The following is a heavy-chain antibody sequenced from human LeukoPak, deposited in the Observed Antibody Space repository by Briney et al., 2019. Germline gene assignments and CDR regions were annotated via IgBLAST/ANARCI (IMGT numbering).Heavy chain of an antibody. CDR2: ISSSSSYT. CDR3: ARASGYSYGFLDY. CDR1: GFTFSNYY. V-gene: IGHV3-11*06. D-gene: IGHD5-18*01. J-gene: IGHJ4*02. Sequence: GGSLRLSCAASGFTFSNYYMNWIRQAPGKGLEWVSYISSSSSYTNYADSVKGRFTISRDNSKNTLYLQMNSLRAEDTAVYYCARASGYSYGFLDYWGQGTLVTVSS.